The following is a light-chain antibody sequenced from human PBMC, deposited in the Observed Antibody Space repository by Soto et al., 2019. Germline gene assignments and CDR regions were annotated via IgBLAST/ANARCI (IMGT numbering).Light chain of an antibody. Sequence: QSALTQPPSASGSPGQSVTISCTGTSSDVGGYNYVSWYQQHPDKAPTLIIYEVSKRPSGVPDRFSGSKSGNTASLTVSGLQADDAADYYCSSYAGSARILFGGGTKLTVL. CDR1: SSDVGGYNY. CDR2: EVS. J-gene: IGLJ2*01. V-gene: IGLV2-8*01. CDR3: SSYAGSARIL.